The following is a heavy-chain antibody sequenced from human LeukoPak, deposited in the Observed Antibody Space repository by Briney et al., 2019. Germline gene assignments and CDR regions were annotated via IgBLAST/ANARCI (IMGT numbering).Heavy chain of an antibody. CDR3: ATDRY. CDR1: GGSISSYY. J-gene: IGHJ4*02. V-gene: IGHV3-23*01. CDR2: ISGSGGST. Sequence: ETLSLTCTVSGGSISSYYWSWIRQPPGKGLEWVSAISGSGGSTYYADSVKGRFTISRDNSKNTLYLQMNSLRAEDTAVYYCATDRYWGQGTLVTVSS.